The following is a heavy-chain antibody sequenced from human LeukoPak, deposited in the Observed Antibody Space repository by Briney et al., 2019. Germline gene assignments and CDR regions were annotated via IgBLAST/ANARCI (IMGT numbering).Heavy chain of an antibody. D-gene: IGHD3-3*02. Sequence: GGSLRLSCAASGFTVSSNYMSWVRQAPGKGLEWVSVIYSGGSTYYADSVKGRFTISRDNSKNTLYLQMNSLRAEDTAVYYCARAPAHSPGGILDYWGQGSLVIVSS. V-gene: IGHV3-53*01. CDR1: GFTVSSNY. CDR3: ARAPAHSPGGILDY. CDR2: IYSGGST. J-gene: IGHJ4*02.